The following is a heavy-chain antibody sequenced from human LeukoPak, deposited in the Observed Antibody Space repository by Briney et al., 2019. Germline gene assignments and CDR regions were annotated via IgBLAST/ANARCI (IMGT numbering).Heavy chain of an antibody. CDR1: GFTFSSYA. V-gene: IGHV3-30-3*01. Sequence: PGGSLRLSCAASGFTFSSYAMHWVRQAPGKGLEWVAVISYDGSNKYYADSVKGRFTISRDNSKNTLYLQMNSLRAEDTAVYYCARDRRGSGYYSLMGDYWGQGTLVTVSS. D-gene: IGHD3-22*01. CDR2: ISYDGSNK. J-gene: IGHJ4*02. CDR3: ARDRRGSGYYSLMGDY.